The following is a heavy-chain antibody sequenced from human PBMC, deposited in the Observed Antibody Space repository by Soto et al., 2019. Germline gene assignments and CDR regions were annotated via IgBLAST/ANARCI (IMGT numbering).Heavy chain of an antibody. CDR2: IVVGSGNT. V-gene: IGHV1-58*01. Sequence: GASVKVSCKASGFTFTSSAVQWVRQARGQRLEWIGWIVVGSGNTNYAQKFQERVTITRDMSTSTAYMELSSLRSEDTAVYYCAADHLSDYGELFDYWGQGTLVTVPQ. CDR3: AADHLSDYGELFDY. J-gene: IGHJ4*02. CDR1: GFTFTSSA. D-gene: IGHD4-17*01.